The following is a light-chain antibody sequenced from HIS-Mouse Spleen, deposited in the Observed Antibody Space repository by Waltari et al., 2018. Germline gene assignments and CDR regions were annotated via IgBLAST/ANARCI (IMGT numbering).Light chain of an antibody. J-gene: IGLJ2*01. Sequence: QSALTQPPSVSGSPGQSVTISCTGTSSDGGSSNRVSWYQQPPGTAPKLMIYEVSNRPSGVPDRFSGSKSGNTASLTISGLQAEDEADYYCSLYTSSSTLVFGGGTKLTVL. CDR1: SSDGGSSNR. V-gene: IGLV2-18*01. CDR2: EVS. CDR3: SLYTSSSTLV.